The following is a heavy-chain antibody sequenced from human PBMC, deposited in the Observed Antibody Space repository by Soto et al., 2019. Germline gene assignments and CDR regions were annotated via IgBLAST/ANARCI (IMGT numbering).Heavy chain of an antibody. J-gene: IGHJ5*02. CDR1: GFTFSSHW. Sequence: EVQLVESGGGLVQPGGSLRLSCAASGFTFSSHWMSWVRQAPGKGLEWVANIKQDGSEKYYVDSVKGRFSISRDNAKNSLYLQMNSLRAEDTAVYFCASGSQEAWGQGTLVTVSS. CDR3: ASGSQEA. D-gene: IGHD3-10*01. V-gene: IGHV3-7*05. CDR2: IKQDGSEK.